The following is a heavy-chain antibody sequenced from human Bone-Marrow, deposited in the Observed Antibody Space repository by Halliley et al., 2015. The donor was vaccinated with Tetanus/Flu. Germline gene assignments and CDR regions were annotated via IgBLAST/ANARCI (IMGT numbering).Heavy chain of an antibody. CDR3: VRDFGPHYGSYYFDL. D-gene: IGHD3-16*01. CDR2: SV. J-gene: IGHJ2*01. V-gene: IGHV3-62*03. Sequence: SVSYADSVRGRFTISRDNAQNSVSLQMNSLRDDDTALYYCVRDFGPHYGSYYFDLWGRGTQVTVSS.